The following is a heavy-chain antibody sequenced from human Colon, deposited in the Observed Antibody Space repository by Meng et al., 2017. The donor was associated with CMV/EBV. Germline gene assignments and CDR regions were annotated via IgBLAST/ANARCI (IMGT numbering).Heavy chain of an antibody. CDR1: GFTFDTYW. V-gene: IGHV3-30*18. J-gene: IGHJ4*02. CDR3: TKGLQYSDFWAVDS. CDR2: ISDDGTGK. Sequence: GESLKISCAASGFTFDTYWMTWVRQAPGKGLEWVAGISDDGTGKYIADSVKGRFTISRDNSKNTVYLQMNSLRAEDTAVYYCTKGLQYSDFWAVDSWGQGTLVTVSS. D-gene: IGHD3-3*01.